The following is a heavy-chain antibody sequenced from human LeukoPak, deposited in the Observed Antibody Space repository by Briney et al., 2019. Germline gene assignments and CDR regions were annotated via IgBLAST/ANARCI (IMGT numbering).Heavy chain of an antibody. J-gene: IGHJ5*02. CDR1: GGAISSYY. CDR3: ARDQSSWFDP. CDR2: IYYSGST. V-gene: IGHV4-59*01. D-gene: IGHD1-26*01. Sequence: SETLSLTCTVSGGAISSYYWSWIRQPPGKGLEWIGYIYYSGSTNYNPSLKSRVTISEDTSKNQFSLKLSSVTAADTAAYYCARDQSSWFDPWGQGTLVTVSS.